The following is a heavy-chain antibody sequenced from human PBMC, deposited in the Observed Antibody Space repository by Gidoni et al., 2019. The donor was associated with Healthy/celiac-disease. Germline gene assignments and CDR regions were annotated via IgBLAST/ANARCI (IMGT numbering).Heavy chain of an antibody. CDR1: GVTFSSYG. V-gene: IGHV3-30*03. Sequence: QVQLVESGGGVVQPGRSLRLSCAASGVTFSSYGMPWVRQAPGKGLEWVAVISYDGSNKYYADSVKGRFTISRDNSKNTLYLQMNSLRAEDTAVYYCARGGGHQGIAARRDNWFDPWGQGTLVTVSS. J-gene: IGHJ5*02. CDR2: ISYDGSNK. CDR3: ARGGGHQGIAARRDNWFDP. D-gene: IGHD6-6*01.